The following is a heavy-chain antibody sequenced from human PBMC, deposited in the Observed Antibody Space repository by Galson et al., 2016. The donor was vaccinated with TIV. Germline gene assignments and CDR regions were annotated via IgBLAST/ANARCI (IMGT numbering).Heavy chain of an antibody. CDR2: IYPGASDT. J-gene: IGHJ4*02. CDR3: ATLSSGWPNYFDN. V-gene: IGHV5-51*01. Sequence: QSGAEVKKPGECLKISCRGSGYRFSDYWIGWVRQTPEEGLEWMGVIYPGASDTKYSPSFQGQVTISADKSINTAYLQWNRLKASDTAIYFCATLSSGWPNYFDNWGQVTQVIVSS. CDR1: GYRFSDYW. D-gene: IGHD6-19*01.